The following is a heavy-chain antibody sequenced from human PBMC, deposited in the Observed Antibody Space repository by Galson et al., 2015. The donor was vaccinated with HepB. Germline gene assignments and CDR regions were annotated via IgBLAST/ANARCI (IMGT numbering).Heavy chain of an antibody. D-gene: IGHD6-6*01. J-gene: IGHJ4*02. CDR3: ARWSVAARGYFDS. CDR2: VNPNTAGT. Sequence: SVKVSCKASGYIFTGYYIHWVRQAPGQGLEWMGRVNPNTAGTNYAQKFQDRVTMTRDTSITTVYMELSGLRSDDAAVYYCARWSVAARGYFDSWGQGTLVTVSS. CDR1: GYIFTGYY. V-gene: IGHV1-2*06.